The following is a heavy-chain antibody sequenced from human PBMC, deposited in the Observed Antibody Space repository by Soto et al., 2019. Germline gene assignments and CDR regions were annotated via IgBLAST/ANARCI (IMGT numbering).Heavy chain of an antibody. CDR1: DFLVSNHD. CDR2: IAGTGGST. V-gene: IGHV3-23*01. Sequence: EVQLLESGGGFVRPGGSLRLSCEVSDFLVSNHDMSWVRQAPGKGIQWVSTIAGTGGSTYYLDSVRGRFTDSTDKAKTTLYLNMNILRDDDTAIYYCARGESDYYYYYLDVCGKGTPVTVSS. J-gene: IGHJ6*03. D-gene: IGHD3-16*01. CDR3: ARGESDYYYYYLDV.